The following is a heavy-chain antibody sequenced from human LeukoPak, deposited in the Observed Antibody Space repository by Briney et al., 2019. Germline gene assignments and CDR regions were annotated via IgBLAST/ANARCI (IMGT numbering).Heavy chain of an antibody. CDR1: GFIFSSYS. D-gene: IGHD4-23*01. CDR2: ISTSSIYI. CDR3: ARGQDTVITSRDAFDI. V-gene: IGHV3-21*01. Sequence: PGGSLRLSCAVYGFIFSSYSMNWVRQAPGKGLEWVSSISTSSIYIYYADSVKGRFTISRDNAKNSLYLQMNSLRAEDTAVYYYARGQDTVITSRDAFDIWGQGTMVTVSS. J-gene: IGHJ3*02.